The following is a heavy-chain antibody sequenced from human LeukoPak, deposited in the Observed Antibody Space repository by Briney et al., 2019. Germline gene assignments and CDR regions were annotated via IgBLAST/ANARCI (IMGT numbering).Heavy chain of an antibody. V-gene: IGHV4-30-2*01. J-gene: IGHJ4*02. D-gene: IGHD3-10*01. CDR1: GGSVSGSTYY. CDR3: ARALDYYGSGSPYADY. Sequence: PSETLSLTCTVSGGSVSGSTYYWGWIRQPPGKGLEWIGYIYHSGSTYYNPSLKSRVTISVDRSKNQFSLKLSSVTAADTAVYYCARALDYYGSGSPYADYWGQGTLVTVSS. CDR2: IYHSGST.